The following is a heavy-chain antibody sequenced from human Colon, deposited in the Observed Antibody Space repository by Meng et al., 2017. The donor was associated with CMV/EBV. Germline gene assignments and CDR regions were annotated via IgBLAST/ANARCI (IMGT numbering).Heavy chain of an antibody. CDR2: INTNTGNP. CDR1: TYA. V-gene: IGHV7-4-1*02. D-gene: IGHD3-22*01. CDR3: ARGAKYKGWYDSSGYYRLYDY. Sequence: TYAINWVRQAPGHGLEWMGWINTNTGNPTYAQGFTGRFVFSLDTSVTTAYLQISSLKAEDTAVYYCARGAKYKGWYDSSGYYRLYDYWGQGTLVTVSS. J-gene: IGHJ4*02.